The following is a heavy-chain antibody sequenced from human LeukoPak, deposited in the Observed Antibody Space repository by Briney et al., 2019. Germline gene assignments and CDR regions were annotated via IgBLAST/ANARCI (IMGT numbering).Heavy chain of an antibody. CDR2: IDPSDSYT. CDR1: GYSFTSYW. D-gene: IGHD3-10*01. Sequence: GGSLRLSCKGSGYSFTSYWITWVRQMPGKGLEWMGRIDPSDSYTNYSPSFQGHVTISADKSISTAYLQWSSLKASDTTMYYCARHKDSGRPGTFDYWGQGTLVTVSS. J-gene: IGHJ4*02. V-gene: IGHV5-10-1*01. CDR3: ARHKDSGRPGTFDY.